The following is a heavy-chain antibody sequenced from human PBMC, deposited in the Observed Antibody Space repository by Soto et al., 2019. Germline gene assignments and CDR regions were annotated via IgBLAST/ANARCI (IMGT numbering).Heavy chain of an antibody. CDR1: GDSISSGNKY. D-gene: IGHD3-16*01. CDR3: ARVPSPFDYYYAMDV. CDR2: IFSSGTT. V-gene: IGHV4-30-4*01. J-gene: IGHJ6*02. Sequence: PSETLSLTCTVSGDSISSGNKYWSWIRQPPGKGLEWIGYIFSSGTTYYNPSLKSRLTMSLDASQNQFSLKLNSLTDADTAVYFCARVPSPFDYYYAMDVWGQGTPVTVSS.